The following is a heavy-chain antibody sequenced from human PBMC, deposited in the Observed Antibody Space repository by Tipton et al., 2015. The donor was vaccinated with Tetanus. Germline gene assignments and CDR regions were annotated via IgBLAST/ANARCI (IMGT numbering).Heavy chain of an antibody. Sequence: AGLVKPSETLSLTCGVFGDYLSDYYWTWVRQPPGKGLEWIGEIHRGGSTNYNPSLKSRVSMSVDTAKNRFSLTLTSVTAADTAVYYCARIHDFLSGHFDFWGQGTLVAVSS. CDR3: ARIHDFLSGHFDF. D-gene: IGHD3-3*01. CDR1: GDYLSDYY. V-gene: IGHV4-34*01. J-gene: IGHJ4*02. CDR2: IHRGGST.